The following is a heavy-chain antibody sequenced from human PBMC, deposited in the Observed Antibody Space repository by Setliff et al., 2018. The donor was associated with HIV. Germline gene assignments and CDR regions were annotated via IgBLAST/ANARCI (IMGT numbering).Heavy chain of an antibody. CDR3: ARDRYYDYVWGSLLGYYYGMDV. CDR2: INPAGNPT. CDR1: GYTFTSDY. V-gene: IGHV1-46*01. Sequence: ASVKVSCKASGYTFTSDYIHWVRQAPGQGLEWMGIINPAGNPTSYAQKFQGRLTMTRDTSTNTVYMELSSLRSEDTAVYYCARDRYYDYVWGSLLGYYYGMDVWGQGTTVTVSS. J-gene: IGHJ6*02. D-gene: IGHD3-16*01.